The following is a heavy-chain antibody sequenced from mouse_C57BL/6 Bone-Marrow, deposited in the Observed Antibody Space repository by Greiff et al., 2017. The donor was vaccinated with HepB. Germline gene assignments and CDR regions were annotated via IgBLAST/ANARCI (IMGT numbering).Heavy chain of an antibody. D-gene: IGHD1-1*01. Sequence: EVKLVESGGGLVQPGGSLKLSCAASGFTFSDYYMYWVRQTPEKRLEWVAYISNGGGSTYYPDTVKGRFTISRDNAKNTLYLQMSRLKSEDTAMYYCASHPHYDRSYDAMDYWGQGTSVTVSS. CDR3: ASHPHYDRSYDAMDY. J-gene: IGHJ4*01. CDR1: GFTFSDYY. CDR2: ISNGGGST. V-gene: IGHV5-12*01.